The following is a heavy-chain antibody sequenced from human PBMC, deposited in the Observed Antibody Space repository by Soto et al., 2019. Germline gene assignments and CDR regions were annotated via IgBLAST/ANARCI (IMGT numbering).Heavy chain of an antibody. J-gene: IGHJ5*02. CDR2: ISYDGSNK. Sequence: GGSLRLSCSASGFTLSTYAMHCVRQAPGKGLEWVAGISYDGSNKYYADSVKSRFSISRDSSKSTLYLQMNSLRAEDTAVYYCARADHYFDSGTTYNWFDPWGQGTLVTVSS. CDR1: GFTLSTYA. D-gene: IGHD3-22*01. V-gene: IGHV3-30-3*01. CDR3: ARADHYFDSGTTYNWFDP.